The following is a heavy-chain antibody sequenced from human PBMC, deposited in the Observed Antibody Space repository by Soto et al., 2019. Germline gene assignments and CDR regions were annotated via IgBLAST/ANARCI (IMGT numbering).Heavy chain of an antibody. Sequence: QVQLVESGGGVVQPGRSLRLSCAASGFTVSSYAMHWVRQAPGKGLEWVAVISYDGSNKYYADSVKGRFTISRDNSKNTVYLQMNRLRAEATAVYYCARGLGGGWLVISHYFDYWGQGTLVTVSS. J-gene: IGHJ4*02. V-gene: IGHV3-30-3*02. CDR3: ARGLGGGWLVISHYFDY. CDR2: ISYDGSNK. CDR1: GFTVSSYA. D-gene: IGHD6-19*01.